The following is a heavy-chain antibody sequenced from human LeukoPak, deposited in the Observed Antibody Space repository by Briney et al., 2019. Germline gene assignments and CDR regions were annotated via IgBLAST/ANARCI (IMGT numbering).Heavy chain of an antibody. J-gene: IGHJ4*02. CDR1: GGTFSSYA. CDR2: IIPILGIA. D-gene: IGHD3-3*01. CDR3: ARGHNDFWSGYQDY. V-gene: IGHV1-69*04. Sequence: SVKVSCKASGGTFSSYAISWVRQAPGQGLEWMGRIIPILGIANYAQKFQGRVTITADKSTSTAYMELSSLRSEDTAVYYCARGHNDFWSGYQDYWGQGTLVTVSS.